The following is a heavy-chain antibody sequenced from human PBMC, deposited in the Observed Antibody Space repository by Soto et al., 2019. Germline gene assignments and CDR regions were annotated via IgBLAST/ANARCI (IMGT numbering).Heavy chain of an antibody. D-gene: IGHD6-19*01. CDR1: GFMFSNYD. CDR2: ISSSSSYI. J-gene: IGHJ6*02. V-gene: IGHV3-21*01. CDR3: ARVIAVAGTTYGMDV. Sequence: EVHLVESGGGLVKPGGSLRLSCTVSGFMFSNYDMNWVRQAPGKGLEWVSSISSSSSYIYYADSVKGRFTISRDNAKNSLYLQMNSLRAEDTAVYYCARVIAVAGTTYGMDVWGQGTTVTVSS.